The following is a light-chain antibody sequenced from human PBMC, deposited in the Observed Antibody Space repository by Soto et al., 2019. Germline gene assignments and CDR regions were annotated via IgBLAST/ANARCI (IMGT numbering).Light chain of an antibody. Sequence: QSVLTQPASVSGSPGQSITISCTATSSDLGIYNYVSWYQQHPGKAPKLMIYAFSNRPSGVSNRFSGSKSGNTASLTISGLQAEDEADYYCSSYTSGAVVFGGGTKLTVL. CDR3: SSYTSGAVV. V-gene: IGLV2-14*03. CDR2: AFS. CDR1: SSDLGIYNY. J-gene: IGLJ2*01.